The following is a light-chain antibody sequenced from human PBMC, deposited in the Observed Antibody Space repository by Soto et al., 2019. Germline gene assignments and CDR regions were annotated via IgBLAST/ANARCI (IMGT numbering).Light chain of an antibody. CDR3: QNYDTAPQT. CDR1: QGIIDY. CDR2: AAS. Sequence: DIQMTQSPSSLSASVGDTVTITYRASQGIIDYLAWYQQRPGKVPKLLIYAASTLQTGVPSRFSGSGAGTDFILTISSLQPEYVGSYYCQNYDTAPQTFGQGTRVEIK. V-gene: IGKV1-27*01. J-gene: IGKJ1*01.